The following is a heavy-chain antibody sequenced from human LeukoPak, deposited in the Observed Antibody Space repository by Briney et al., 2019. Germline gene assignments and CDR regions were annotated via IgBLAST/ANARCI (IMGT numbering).Heavy chain of an antibody. CDR2: IYYSEST. CDR3: ARHFTYYYDSSGYPRDAFDI. CDR1: GVSISGYY. J-gene: IGHJ3*02. D-gene: IGHD3-22*01. Sequence: SETLSLTCTVSGVSISGYYWSWIRQSPGEGLVWMGYIYYSESTNYNPSLRSRVTISLDMSKNQFSLKLSSVTAADTALYYCARHFTYYYDSSGYPRDAFDIWGQGTVVTVSS. V-gene: IGHV4-59*08.